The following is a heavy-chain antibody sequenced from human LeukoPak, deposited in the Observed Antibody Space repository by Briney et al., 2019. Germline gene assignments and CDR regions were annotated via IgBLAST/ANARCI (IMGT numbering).Heavy chain of an antibody. Sequence: PGGSLRLSCAASGFTFSPYWMTWVRQAPGKGLEWVANIKQDGSEKYYVDSVKGRFTFSRDNDKNSLYLQMNSLRAEDTAVYYCARDRGGGDFWSGYHDAFDIWGQGTMVTVSS. CDR3: ARDRGGGDFWSGYHDAFDI. CDR1: GFTFSPYW. D-gene: IGHD3-3*01. J-gene: IGHJ3*02. CDR2: IKQDGSEK. V-gene: IGHV3-7*01.